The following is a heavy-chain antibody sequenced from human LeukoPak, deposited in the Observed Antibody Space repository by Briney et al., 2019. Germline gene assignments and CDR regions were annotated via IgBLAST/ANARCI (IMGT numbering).Heavy chain of an antibody. CDR1: GFNFNMYG. Sequence: GGSLRLSCAASGFNFNMYGMHWVRQAPGMGLKWISFVRYDGSDKYYADSVKGRFTISRDNSNNTLFLQMNSLRPQDTAVYYCGKGLAYTYPYSGNMAVWGKGTTVTISS. V-gene: IGHV3-30*02. D-gene: IGHD5-18*01. CDR3: GKGLAYTYPYSGNMAV. CDR2: VRYDGSDK. J-gene: IGHJ6*03.